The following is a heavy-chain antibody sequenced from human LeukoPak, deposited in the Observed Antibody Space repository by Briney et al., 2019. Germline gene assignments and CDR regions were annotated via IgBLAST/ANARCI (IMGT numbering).Heavy chain of an antibody. V-gene: IGHV1-24*01. CDR2: FDPEDGET. D-gene: IGHD3-10*01. Sequence: ASVTVSCTVSGYTLTELSMHWVRQAPGKGLEWMGGFDPEDGETIYAQKFQGRVTMAEDTSTDTAYMELSSLRSEDTAVYYCATGDSYYYGSGSWVYAFDIWGQGTMVTVSS. CDR1: GYTLTELS. CDR3: ATGDSYYYGSGSWVYAFDI. J-gene: IGHJ3*02.